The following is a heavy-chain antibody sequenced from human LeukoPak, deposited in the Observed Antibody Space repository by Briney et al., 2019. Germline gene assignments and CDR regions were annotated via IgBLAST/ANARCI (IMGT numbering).Heavy chain of an antibody. J-gene: IGHJ4*02. CDR3: AMGETVATPPRDY. V-gene: IGHV1-18*01. Sequence: ASVKVSCTASGYTFTSYGFTWVRQAPGQGLEWMGWISGYNGNTNYAQKLQGRVTMTTDTSTSTAYMELTSLRSDDTAVYYCAMGETVATPPRDYWGQGTLVTVSS. CDR1: GYTFTSYG. CDR2: ISGYNGNT. D-gene: IGHD4-17*01.